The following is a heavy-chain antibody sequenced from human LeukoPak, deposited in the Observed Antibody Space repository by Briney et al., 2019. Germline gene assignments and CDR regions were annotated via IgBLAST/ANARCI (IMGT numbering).Heavy chain of an antibody. CDR2: IILIFGTA. CDR1: GGTFSSYA. V-gene: IGHV1-69*01. J-gene: IGHJ5*02. CDR3: ARGVDIVVVPAATNWFDP. D-gene: IGHD2-2*03. Sequence: SVKVSCKASGGTFSSYAISWVRQAPGQGLEWMGGIILIFGTANYAQKFQGRVTITADESTSTAYMELSSLRSEDTAVYYCARGVDIVVVPAATNWFDPWGQGTLVTVSS.